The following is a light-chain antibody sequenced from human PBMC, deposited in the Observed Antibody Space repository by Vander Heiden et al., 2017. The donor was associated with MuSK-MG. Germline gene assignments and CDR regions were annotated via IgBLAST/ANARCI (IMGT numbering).Light chain of an antibody. CDR3: QQYNSSPSS. CDR2: KAS. Sequence: DIQMTQSPSTLSASVGDRVTITCRASQSISSWLAWYQQKPWKAPKLLIYKASSLESGVPSRFSGSRSGTEFTLTISSLHPDDFATYYCQQYNSSPSSFGYATKLEIK. CDR1: QSISSW. V-gene: IGKV1-5*03. J-gene: IGKJ2*03.